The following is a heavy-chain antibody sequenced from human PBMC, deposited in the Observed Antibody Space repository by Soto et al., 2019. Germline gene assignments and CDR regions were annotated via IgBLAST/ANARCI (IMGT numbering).Heavy chain of an antibody. CDR2: ISSSGSTI. J-gene: IGHJ4*02. CDR1: GFTFSSYS. CDR3: ARVARDLDDFWSGYYVY. Sequence: GGSLRLSCAASGFTFSSYSMNWVRQAPGKGLEWVSYISSSGSTIYYADSVKGRFTISRDNAKNSLYLQMNSLRDEDTAVYYCARVARDLDDFWSGYYVYWGQGTLVTSPQ. D-gene: IGHD3-3*01. V-gene: IGHV3-48*02.